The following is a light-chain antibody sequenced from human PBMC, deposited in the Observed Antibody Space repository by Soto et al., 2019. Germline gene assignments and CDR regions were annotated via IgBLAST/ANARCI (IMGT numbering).Light chain of an antibody. V-gene: IGLV2-14*01. CDR2: EVT. CDR1: SSDVGYYDY. Sequence: QSALTQPASVSGSPGQSITISCTGTSSDVGYYDYVSWYQNHPGKVPKLLIYEVTKRPSGISNRFSGSKSGNTASLTISGLQAEDEADYYCTSYTNNSPYVFGTGTKLTVL. J-gene: IGLJ1*01. CDR3: TSYTNNSPYV.